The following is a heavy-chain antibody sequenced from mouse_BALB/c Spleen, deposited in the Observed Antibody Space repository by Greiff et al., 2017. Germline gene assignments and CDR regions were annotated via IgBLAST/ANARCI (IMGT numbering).Heavy chain of an antibody. V-gene: IGHV5-17*02. J-gene: IGHJ4*01. CDR2: ISSGSSTI. D-gene: IGHD1-1*01. CDR3: ARGGITTVVPKAMDY. Sequence: EVKVEESGGGLVQPGGSRKLSCAASGFTFSSFGMHWVRQAPEKGLEWVAYISSGSSTIYYADTVKGRFTISRDNPKNTLFLQMTSLRSEDTAMYYCARGGITTVVPKAMDYWGQGTSVTVSS. CDR1: GFTFSSFG.